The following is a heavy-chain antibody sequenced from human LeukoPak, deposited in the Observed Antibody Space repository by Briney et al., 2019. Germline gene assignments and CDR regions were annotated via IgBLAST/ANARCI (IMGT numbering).Heavy chain of an antibody. J-gene: IGHJ4*02. CDR1: GFTFSSYA. D-gene: IGHD3-22*01. Sequence: GGSLRLSCAASGFTFSSYAMHWVRQAPGKGLEWVAVISYDGSNKYCADSVKGRFTISRDNSKNTLYLQMNSLRAEDTAVYYCARDRSRYYDSSGYYYLGVPDHWGQGTLVTVSS. CDR2: ISYDGSNK. CDR3: ARDRSRYYDSSGYYYLGVPDH. V-gene: IGHV3-30*01.